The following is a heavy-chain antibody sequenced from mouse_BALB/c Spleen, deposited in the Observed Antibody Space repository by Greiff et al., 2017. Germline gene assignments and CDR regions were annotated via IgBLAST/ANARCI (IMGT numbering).Heavy chain of an antibody. D-gene: IGHD1-1*01. CDR2: IDPANGNT. CDR3: ARRYYGSSPDY. V-gene: IGHV14-3*02. J-gene: IGHJ2*01. CDR1: GFNIKDTY. Sequence: EVQGVESGAELVKPGASVKLSCTASGFNIKDTYMHWVKQRPEQGLEWIGRIDPANGNTKYDPKFQGKATITADTSSNTAYLQLSSLTSEDTAVYYCARRYYGSSPDYWGQGTTLTVSS.